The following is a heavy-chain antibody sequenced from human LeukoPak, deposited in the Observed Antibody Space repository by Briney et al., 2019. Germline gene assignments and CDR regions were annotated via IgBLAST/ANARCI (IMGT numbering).Heavy chain of an antibody. CDR3: AADSTGVVPALPYYYYYMDV. CDR2: IVVGSGNT. Sequence: TSVKVSCKASGFTFTSSAMQWVRQARGQRLEWIGWIVVGSGNTNCAQKFQERVTITRDMSTSTAYMELSSLRSEDTAVYYCAADSTGVVPALPYYYYYMDVWGKGTTVTVSS. J-gene: IGHJ6*03. CDR1: GFTFTSSA. D-gene: IGHD2-2*01. V-gene: IGHV1-58*02.